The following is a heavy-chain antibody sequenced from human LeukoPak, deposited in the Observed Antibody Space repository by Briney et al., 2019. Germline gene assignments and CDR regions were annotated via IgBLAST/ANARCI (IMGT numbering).Heavy chain of an antibody. CDR2: INPNSGGT. D-gene: IGHD5-12*01. V-gene: IGHV1-2*06. Sequence: ASVKVSCKASGYTFTGYYMHWVRQAPGQGLEWMGRINPNSGGTNYAQKFQGRVTMTRDTSISTAYMELSRLRSDDTAVYYCAREGYSGYGGEKGFDYWGQGILVTVSS. CDR3: AREGYSGYGGEKGFDY. CDR1: GYTFTGYY. J-gene: IGHJ4*02.